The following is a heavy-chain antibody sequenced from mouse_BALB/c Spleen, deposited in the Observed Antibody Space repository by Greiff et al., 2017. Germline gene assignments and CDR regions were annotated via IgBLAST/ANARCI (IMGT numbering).Heavy chain of an antibody. Sequence: VQRVESGPGLVAPSQSLSITCTVSGFSLTGYGVNWVRQPPGKGLEWLGMIWGDGSTDYNSALKSRLSISKDNSKSQVFLKMNSLQTDDTARYYCARNYGSSYGYAMDYWGQGTSVTVSS. CDR3: ARNYGSSYGYAMDY. V-gene: IGHV2-6-7*01. J-gene: IGHJ4*01. CDR2: IWGDGST. CDR1: GFSLTGYG. D-gene: IGHD1-1*01.